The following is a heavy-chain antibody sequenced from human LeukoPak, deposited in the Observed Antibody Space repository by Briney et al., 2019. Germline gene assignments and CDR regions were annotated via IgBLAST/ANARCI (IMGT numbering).Heavy chain of an antibody. J-gene: IGHJ4*02. Sequence: ASVKVSCKASGYTFTGYYMHWVRLAPGQGLEWMGWINPNSGGTNYAQRFQGRVTMTRDTSISTAYTELSGLTSDDTAVYYCARVFIVATTALDYWGQGTLVTVSS. CDR3: ARVFIVATTALDY. CDR2: INPNSGGT. D-gene: IGHD5-12*01. V-gene: IGHV1-2*02. CDR1: GYTFTGYY.